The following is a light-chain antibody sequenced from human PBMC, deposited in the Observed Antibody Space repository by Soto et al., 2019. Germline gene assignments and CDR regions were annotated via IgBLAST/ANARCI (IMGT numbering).Light chain of an antibody. V-gene: IGLV2-14*01. CDR1: SSDVGAYNY. CDR2: NVN. CDR3: SSYTSSSTPYV. Sequence: QSVLTQPASVSGSPGQSITISCTGTSSDVGAYNYVSWYQQYPGKAPKLMIYNVNNRPSGVSNRFSGSKSGNTASLTISGLQAEDEADYYCSSYTSSSTPYVFGTGTKLTVL. J-gene: IGLJ1*01.